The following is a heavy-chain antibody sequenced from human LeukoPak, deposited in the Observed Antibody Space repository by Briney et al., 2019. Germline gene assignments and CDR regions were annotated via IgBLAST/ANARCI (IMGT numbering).Heavy chain of an antibody. D-gene: IGHD3-16*02. CDR3: TTIRRDYIWGSYRSRVAGIDY. CDR1: GGSLSSYY. Sequence: PSETLSLTCTDCGGSLSSYYWSWIRQPPGKGLEWIGYIYYSGSTNHTPYITSRVTISADTSKNQFSLKLSSVTAADTAVYYWTTIRRDYIWGSYRSRVAGIDYWGQGTLVTVSS. V-gene: IGHV4-59*12. CDR2: IYYSGST. J-gene: IGHJ4*02.